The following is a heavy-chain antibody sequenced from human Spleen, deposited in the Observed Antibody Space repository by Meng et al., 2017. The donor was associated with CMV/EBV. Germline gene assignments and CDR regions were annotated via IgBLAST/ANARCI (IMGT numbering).Heavy chain of an antibody. CDR1: GFTFDNYA. CDR2: ISWNSDTI. Sequence: SLKISCAASGFTFDNYAMHWVRQAPGKGLEWVASISWNSDTIGYADSVKGRFTISRDNAKNSLYLQMNSLRAEDTAVYYCARDRLPEEGMDVWGQGTTVTVSS. J-gene: IGHJ6*02. V-gene: IGHV3-9*01. CDR3: ARDRLPEEGMDV.